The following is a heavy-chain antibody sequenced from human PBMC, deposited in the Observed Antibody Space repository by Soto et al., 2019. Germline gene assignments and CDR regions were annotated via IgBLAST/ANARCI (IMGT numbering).Heavy chain of an antibody. CDR1: GFTFYNYA. CDR2: ISGGGDTT. V-gene: IGHV3-23*01. CDR3: AKVRGGSGSLTPRVDF. Sequence: EVQLLESGGGLVQPGGSLRLSCAASGFTFYNYAMTWVRQAPGKGLEWVSAISGGGDTTSYADSVKGRFTVSRDGSKNTLYLQMSSLRAEDTALYYCAKVRGGSGSLTPRVDFWGQGTLVTVSS. D-gene: IGHD3-10*01. J-gene: IGHJ4*02.